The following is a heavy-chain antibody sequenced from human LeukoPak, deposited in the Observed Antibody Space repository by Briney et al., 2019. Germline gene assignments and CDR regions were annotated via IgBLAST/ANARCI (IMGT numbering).Heavy chain of an antibody. CDR3: ARDSDGGNHDY. J-gene: IGHJ4*02. Sequence: SVKVSCKASGGTFSSYAISWVRQAPGQGLEWMGRIIPILGIANYAQKFQGRVTITADKSTSTAYMELSSLRSEDTAVYYCARDSDGGNHDYWGQGTLVTVSS. CDR1: GGTFSSYA. D-gene: IGHD4-23*01. CDR2: IIPILGIA. V-gene: IGHV1-69*04.